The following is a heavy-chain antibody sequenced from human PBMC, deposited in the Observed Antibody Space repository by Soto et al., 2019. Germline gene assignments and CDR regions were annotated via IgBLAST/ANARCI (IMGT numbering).Heavy chain of an antibody. CDR1: GGSISSYY. D-gene: IGHD6-19*01. V-gene: IGHV4-59*08. CDR3: ARRVAVAYGSYYYYYMDV. CDR2: IYYSGST. J-gene: IGHJ6*03. Sequence: PSETLSLTCTVSGGSISSYYWSWIRQPPGKGLEWIGYIYYSGSTNYNPSLKSRVTISVDTSKNQFSLKLSSVTAADTAVYYCARRVAVAYGSYYYYYMDVWGKGTTVTVSS.